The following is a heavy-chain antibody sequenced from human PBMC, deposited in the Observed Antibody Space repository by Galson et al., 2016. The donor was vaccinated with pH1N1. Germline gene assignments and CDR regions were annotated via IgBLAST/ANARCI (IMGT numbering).Heavy chain of an antibody. V-gene: IGHV5-51*03. CDR2: VNPGGSTI. Sequence: SGAEVKKPGESLKISCKASGYSFTSQWIAWVRQVPGKGLEWVGVVNPGGSTIRYSPPFQGQVPISSDKSINIAYLQWISLRASATATYYCARQYDFGDYRGDAFDIWGQGTVVIVSS. CDR1: GYSFTSQW. D-gene: IGHD4-17*01. J-gene: IGHJ3*02. CDR3: ARQYDFGDYRGDAFDI.